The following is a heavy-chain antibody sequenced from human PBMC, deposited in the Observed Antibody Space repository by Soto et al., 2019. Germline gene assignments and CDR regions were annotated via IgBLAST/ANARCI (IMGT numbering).Heavy chain of an antibody. Sequence: GGSLRLSCAASGFTFSSYAMSWVRQAPGKGLEWVSAISGSGGSTYYADSVKGRFTISRDNSKNTLYLQMNSLRAEDTAVYYCAEEGGYCSSTSCYGRVYYWGQAPLVTVSS. V-gene: IGHV3-23*01. J-gene: IGHJ4*02. CDR3: AEEGGYCSSTSCYGRVYY. CDR2: ISGSGGST. D-gene: IGHD2-2*03. CDR1: GFTFSSYA.